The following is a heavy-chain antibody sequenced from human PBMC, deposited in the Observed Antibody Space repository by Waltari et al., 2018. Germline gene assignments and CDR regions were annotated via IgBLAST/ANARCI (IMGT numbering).Heavy chain of an antibody. V-gene: IGHV1-24*01. J-gene: IGHJ3*02. CDR1: GYTLTEVS. CDR2: FDPEDGET. D-gene: IGHD3-3*01. Sequence: QVQLVQSGAEVKKPGASVKVSCKVSGYTLTEVSMHWVRQAPGNGLMWMGGFDPEDGETIYAQKFQGRVTMTEDTSTDTAYMELSSLRSEDTAVYYCATFSGSGYLVIDAFDIWGQGTMVTVSS. CDR3: ATFSGSGYLVIDAFDI.